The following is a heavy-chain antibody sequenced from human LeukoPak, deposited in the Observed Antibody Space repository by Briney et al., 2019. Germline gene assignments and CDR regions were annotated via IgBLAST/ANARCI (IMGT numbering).Heavy chain of an antibody. CDR1: GGSFSGYY. CDR3: ASGYGMVDY. J-gene: IGHJ4*02. V-gene: IGHV4-34*01. CDR2: INHSGST. Sequence: SATLSLTCAVYGGSFSGYYWSWIRQPPGKGLEWIGEINHSGSTNYNPSLKSRVTISVDTSKNQFSLKLSSVTAADTAVYYCASGYGMVDYWGQGTLVTVSS. D-gene: IGHD4-17*01.